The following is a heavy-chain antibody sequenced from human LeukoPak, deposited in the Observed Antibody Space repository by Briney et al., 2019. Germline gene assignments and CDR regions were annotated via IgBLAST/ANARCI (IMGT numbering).Heavy chain of an antibody. CDR1: GFTFSSYW. V-gene: IGHV3-7*01. CDR2: IKQDGSEK. D-gene: IGHD3-3*01. Sequence: GGSLRLSCAASGFTFSSYWMSWVRQAPGKGLEWVANIKQDGSEKYYVDSVKGRFTISRDNAKNSLYLQMNSLRAEDTAVYYCARDKRGLNDFWSGSYDYFDYWGQGSLVTVSS. CDR3: ARDKRGLNDFWSGSYDYFDY. J-gene: IGHJ4*02.